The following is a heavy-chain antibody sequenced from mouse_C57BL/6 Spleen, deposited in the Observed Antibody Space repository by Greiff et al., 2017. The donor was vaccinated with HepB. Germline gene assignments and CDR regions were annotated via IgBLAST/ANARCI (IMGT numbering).Heavy chain of an antibody. J-gene: IGHJ4*01. D-gene: IGHD1-1*01. Sequence: VQLQQSGPELVKPGASVKISCKASGYSFTDYNMNWVKQSNGKSLEWIGVINPNYGTTSYNQKFKGKATLTVDQSSSTAYMQLNSLTSDDSAVYYGASSLYGISGDYYAMDYWGQGTSVTVSS. CDR2: INPNYGTT. CDR3: ASSLYGISGDYYAMDY. CDR1: GYSFTDYN. V-gene: IGHV1-39*01.